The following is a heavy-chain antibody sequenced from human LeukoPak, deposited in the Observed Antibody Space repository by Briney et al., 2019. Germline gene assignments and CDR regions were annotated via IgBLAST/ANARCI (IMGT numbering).Heavy chain of an antibody. CDR3: AHLYYYGSRSYYNVWFGP. D-gene: IGHD3-10*01. Sequence: SGPTLVNPTQTLTLTCTFSGFSLSTSGVGVGWIRQPPGKALEWLALIYWDDDKRYSPSLKSRLTITKDTSKNQVVLTMTNIDPVDTGTYFCAHLYYYGSRSYYNVWFGPWGLGTLVTVSS. CDR1: GFSLSTSGVG. J-gene: IGHJ5*02. V-gene: IGHV2-5*02. CDR2: IYWDDDK.